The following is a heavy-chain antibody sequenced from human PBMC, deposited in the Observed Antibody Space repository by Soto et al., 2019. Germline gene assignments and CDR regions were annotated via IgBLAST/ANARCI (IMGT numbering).Heavy chain of an antibody. CDR3: ARAYDYIWGLYRYFDY. J-gene: IGHJ4*02. D-gene: IGHD3-16*01. Sequence: PSETLSLTCTVSGDSISSSAYLWGWIRQPPGKGLEWIGSISYSGSTYYNPSLNGRVTISVDTSKSQFSLRLSSVTAADTAVYYCARAYDYIWGLYRYFDYWGQGTLVTVSS. CDR1: GDSISSSAYL. V-gene: IGHV4-39*01. CDR2: ISYSGST.